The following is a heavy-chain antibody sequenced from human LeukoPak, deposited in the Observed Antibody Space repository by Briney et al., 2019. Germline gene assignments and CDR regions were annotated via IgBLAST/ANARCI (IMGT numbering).Heavy chain of an antibody. CDR2: ISSSGSTI. V-gene: IGHV3-48*03. CDR3: ARDSDYYDSSGYSGIVTKYYFDY. Sequence: GGSRRLSCAASGFTFSSYEMNWVRQAPGKGLEWVSYISSSGSTIYYADSVKGRFTISRDNAKNSLYLQMNSLRAEDTAVYYCARDSDYYDSSGYSGIVTKYYFDYWGQGTLVTVSS. CDR1: GFTFSSYE. J-gene: IGHJ4*02. D-gene: IGHD3-22*01.